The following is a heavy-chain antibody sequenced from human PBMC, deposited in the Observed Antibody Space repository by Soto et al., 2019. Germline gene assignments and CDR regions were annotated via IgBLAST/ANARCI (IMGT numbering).Heavy chain of an antibody. CDR3: ARGHPSVRVLGLWSDP. CDR1: GGSFSGYF. CDR2: MIHSGTS. Sequence: QVQLQQWGAGLLKPSETLSLTCAVDGGSFSGYFWTWVRQPPGKGLEWIGEMIHSGTSNYNPSLRGRGTISVDTSMNQCSLKLTAVTAADTGVYYCARGHPSVRVLGLWSDPWGQGTLVSVSS. J-gene: IGHJ5*02. D-gene: IGHD3-3*01. V-gene: IGHV4-34*01.